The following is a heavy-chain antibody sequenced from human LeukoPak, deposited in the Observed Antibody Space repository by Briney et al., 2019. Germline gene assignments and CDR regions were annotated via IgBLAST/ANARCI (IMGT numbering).Heavy chain of an antibody. V-gene: IGHV1-69*05. CDR2: IIPIFGTA. Sequence: SVKVSCKASGGTFSSYAISWVRQAPGQGLEWMGGIIPIFGTANYAQKLQGRVTMTTDTSTSTAYMELRSLRSDDTAVYYSARVRSSGFGDRGNFDYWGQGTLVTVSS. J-gene: IGHJ4*02. CDR3: ARVRSSGFGDRGNFDY. D-gene: IGHD6-19*01. CDR1: GGTFSSYA.